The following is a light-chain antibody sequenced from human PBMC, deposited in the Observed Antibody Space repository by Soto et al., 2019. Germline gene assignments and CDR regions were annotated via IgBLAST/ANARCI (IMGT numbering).Light chain of an antibody. J-gene: IGLJ3*02. CDR2: GNS. Sequence: QSVLTQPPSVSGAPGQRVTISCTGSSSHIGAGYDVHWYQQRPGTAHKLLIYGNSNWHSGVPDRFSGSKSGTSASLSITGLKAEDEAEYYCQSYDSSLSGWVFGGGTQLTVL. V-gene: IGLV1-40*01. CDR3: QSYDSSLSGWV. CDR1: SSHIGAGYD.